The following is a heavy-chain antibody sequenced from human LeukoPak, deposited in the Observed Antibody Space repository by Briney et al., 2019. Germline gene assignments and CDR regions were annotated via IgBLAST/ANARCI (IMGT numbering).Heavy chain of an antibody. D-gene: IGHD3-10*01. Sequence: ASVKVSCKASGYTFTCYGISWVRQAPGQGLEWMGWISAYNGNTNYAQKLQGRVTMTTDTSTSTAYMELRSLRSDDTAVYYCARYYGSGSYIFYYYGMDVWGQGTTVTVSS. CDR2: ISAYNGNT. CDR3: ARYYGSGSYIFYYYGMDV. J-gene: IGHJ6*02. CDR1: GYTFTCYG. V-gene: IGHV1-18*01.